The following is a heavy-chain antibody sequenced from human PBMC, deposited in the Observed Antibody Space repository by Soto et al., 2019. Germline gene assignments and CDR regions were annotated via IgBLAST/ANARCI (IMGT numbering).Heavy chain of an antibody. Sequence: QVQLVQSGAEVKKPGSSVKVSCKASGGTFSSYALSWVRQAPGQGLEWMGGIIPIFRTANYAQKFQGRVTITPDESTSTAYMGPSSLRSDDTAVYYCATEGDATVAAFNWFDPWGQGTLVTVSS. V-gene: IGHV1-69*01. D-gene: IGHD2-15*01. CDR3: ATEGDATVAAFNWFDP. CDR2: IIPIFRTA. J-gene: IGHJ5*02. CDR1: GGTFSSYA.